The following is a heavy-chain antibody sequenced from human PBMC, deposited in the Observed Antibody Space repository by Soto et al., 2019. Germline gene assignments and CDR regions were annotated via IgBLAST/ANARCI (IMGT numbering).Heavy chain of an antibody. CDR3: ARDPDYGTYRLSYGMDV. CDR2: IYAGGTT. CDR1: GFIVSKNY. Sequence: VQLAESGGGLVQPGGSLRLSCTASGFIVSKNYINWVRQAPGKGLQRLSIIYAGGTTYYADSVRDRFTISRDNSKNTVYLQMNSLRAEDTAVYYCARDPDYGTYRLSYGMDVWGQGTTVTVSS. D-gene: IGHD4-4*01. J-gene: IGHJ6*02. V-gene: IGHV3-66*01.